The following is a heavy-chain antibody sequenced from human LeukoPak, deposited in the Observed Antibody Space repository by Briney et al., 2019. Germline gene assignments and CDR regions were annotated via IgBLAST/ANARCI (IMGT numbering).Heavy chain of an antibody. CDR1: GFTFSSYA. D-gene: IGHD6-19*01. CDR2: ISGAGGST. Sequence: GGSLRLSCAASGFTFSSYAMTWVRQAPGQGLEWVSVISGAGGSTYYADSVKGRFTISRDNSKNTLYLQMNSLRADDTAVYYCAKSQRWLVPGYWGQGTLVTVSS. J-gene: IGHJ4*02. V-gene: IGHV3-23*01. CDR3: AKSQRWLVPGY.